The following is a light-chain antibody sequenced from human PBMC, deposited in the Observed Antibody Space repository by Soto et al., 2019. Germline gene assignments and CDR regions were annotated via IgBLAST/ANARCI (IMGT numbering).Light chain of an antibody. CDR2: DAS. CDR3: QQASSFPYT. CDR1: QSVSSY. V-gene: IGKV3-11*01. J-gene: IGKJ2*01. Sequence: EIVLTQSPATLSVSPGDRATLSCRASQSVSSYLAWYQQKPGQAPRLLIYDASNRATGIPARFSGSGSGTDFTLTISSLQPEDFATYYCQQASSFPYTFGQGTKVDIK.